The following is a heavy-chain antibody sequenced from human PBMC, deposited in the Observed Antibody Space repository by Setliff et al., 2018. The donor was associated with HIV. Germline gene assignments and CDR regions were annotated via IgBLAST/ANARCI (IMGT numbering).Heavy chain of an antibody. V-gene: IGHV3-7*03. J-gene: IGHJ4*02. CDR2: IKEDGIDK. CDR3: ARGPNWGRFYYFEY. D-gene: IGHD7-27*01. CDR1: GFTFSSYW. Sequence: GGSLRLSCVASGFTFSSYWMSWVRQAPGKGLEWVANIKEDGIDKYYVDSVKGRFTISRDNAKNSLYLQMNSLRAEDTAVYYCARGPNWGRFYYFEYWGQGTLVTVSS.